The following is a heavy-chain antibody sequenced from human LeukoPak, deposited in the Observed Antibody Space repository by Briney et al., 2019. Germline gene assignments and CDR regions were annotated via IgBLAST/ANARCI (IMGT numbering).Heavy chain of an antibody. V-gene: IGHV4-39*07. CDR1: GGSISSSSYY. CDR3: ARDRPTYYDFWSGYYMSDVFDI. Sequence: KASETLSLTCTVSGGSISSSSYYWGWIRQPPGKGLEWIGSIYYSGSTYYNPSLKSRVTISVDTSKNQFSLKLSSVTAADTAVYYCARDRPTYYDFWSGYYMSDVFDIWGQGTMVTVSS. CDR2: IYYSGST. D-gene: IGHD3-3*01. J-gene: IGHJ3*02.